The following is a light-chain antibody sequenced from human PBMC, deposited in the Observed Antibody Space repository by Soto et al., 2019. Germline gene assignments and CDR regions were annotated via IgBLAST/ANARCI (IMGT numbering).Light chain of an antibody. J-gene: IGKJ1*01. CDR3: QQYDKWPPRT. CDR1: QSVSSN. CDR2: GVY. V-gene: IGKV3D-15*01. Sequence: EIVMTQSPTILSVSPGERATLSCRASQSVSSNLAWYQQKPGQPPRLLMYGVYTRAPGIPARFSGSGSGTEFTLTISSLQSEDSAVYYCQQYDKWPPRTFGQGTKVEIK.